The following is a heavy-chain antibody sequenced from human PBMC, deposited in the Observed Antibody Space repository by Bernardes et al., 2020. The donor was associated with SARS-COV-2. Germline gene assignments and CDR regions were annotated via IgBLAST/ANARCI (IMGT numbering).Heavy chain of an antibody. Sequence: GGSLRLSCTASGFTFSTYSMHWVRQAPGKGLEYVSAINGDGGGTYYADSVKGRFTISRDNAKNSLYLQMNSLRAEDTAVYYCARVGPGSARDAEYFQHWGQGTLVTVSS. V-gene: IGHV3-64*04. CDR1: GFTFSTYS. CDR3: ARVGPGSARDAEYFQH. D-gene: IGHD2-21*02. J-gene: IGHJ1*01. CDR2: INGDGGGT.